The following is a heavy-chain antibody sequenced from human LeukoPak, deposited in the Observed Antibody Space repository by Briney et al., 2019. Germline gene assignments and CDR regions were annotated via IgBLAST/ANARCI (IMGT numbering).Heavy chain of an antibody. Sequence: PVKVSCKASGGTFSSYAISWVRQAPGQGLEWMGGIIPIFGTANYAQKFQGRVTITADESTSTAYMELSSLRSEDTAVYYCASCRDYDILTGYFDYWGQGTLVTVSS. J-gene: IGHJ4*02. CDR1: GGTFSSYA. V-gene: IGHV1-69*13. D-gene: IGHD3-9*01. CDR3: ASCRDYDILTGYFDY. CDR2: IIPIFGTA.